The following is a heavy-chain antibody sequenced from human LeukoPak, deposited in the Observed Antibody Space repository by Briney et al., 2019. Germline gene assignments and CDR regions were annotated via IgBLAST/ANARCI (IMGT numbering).Heavy chain of an antibody. J-gene: IGHJ4*02. CDR1: GGSFSGYY. CDR2: IYYSGST. D-gene: IGHD4-23*01. CDR3: ARGYTVVTHFDY. Sequence: SETLSLTCAVYGGSFSGYYWSWIRQPPGKGLEWIGYIYYSGSTNYNPSLKSRVTISVDTSKNQFSLKLSSVTAADTAVYYCARGYTVVTHFDYWGQGTLVTVSS. V-gene: IGHV4-59*01.